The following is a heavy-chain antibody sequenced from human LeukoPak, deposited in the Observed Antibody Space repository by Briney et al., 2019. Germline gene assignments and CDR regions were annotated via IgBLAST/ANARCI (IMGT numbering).Heavy chain of an antibody. J-gene: IGHJ4*02. Sequence: GGSLRLSCAASGFTFSSYAMSWVRQAPGKGLEWVSAITGSGGSTYYADSVKGRLTISRDNSKNTLYLQMNSLIAEDTAVYYCAKGLLPGNYWGQGTLVTVSS. CDR1: GFTFSSYA. CDR3: AKGLLPGNY. CDR2: ITGSGGST. D-gene: IGHD1-26*01. V-gene: IGHV3-23*01.